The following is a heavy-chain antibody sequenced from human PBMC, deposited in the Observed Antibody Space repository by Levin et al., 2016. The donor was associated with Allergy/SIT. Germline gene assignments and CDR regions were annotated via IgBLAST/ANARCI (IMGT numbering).Heavy chain of an antibody. V-gene: IGHV5-51*01. Sequence: GESLKISCKGSGNSFSTYWIGWVRQMPGKGLEWMGIIYPGDSDTRYSPSFQGQVTISADKSISTAYLQWSSLKASDTAMYYCARHPMPLVSSGSNWFDPWGQGTLVTVSS. CDR1: GNSFSTYW. CDR3: ARHPMPLVSSGSNWFDP. D-gene: IGHD3-22*01. J-gene: IGHJ5*02. CDR2: IYPGDSDT.